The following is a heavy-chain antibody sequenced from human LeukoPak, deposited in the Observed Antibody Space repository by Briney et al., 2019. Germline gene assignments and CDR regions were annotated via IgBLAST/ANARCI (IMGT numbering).Heavy chain of an antibody. CDR3: AKDRPLGFGVTISYYYYGMDV. J-gene: IGHJ6*02. V-gene: IGHV3-53*01. D-gene: IGHD3-10*01. CDR1: GFTVSSNY. CDR2: IYSGGST. Sequence: GGSLRLSCAASGFTVSSNYMSWVRQAPGKGLEWVSVIYSGGSTHYADSVKGRFTISRDNSKNTLYLQMNSLRAEDTAVYYCAKDRPLGFGVTISYYYYGMDVWGQGTTVTVSS.